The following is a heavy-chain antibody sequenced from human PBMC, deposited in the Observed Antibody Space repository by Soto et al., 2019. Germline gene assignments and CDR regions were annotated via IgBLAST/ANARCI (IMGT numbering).Heavy chain of an antibody. J-gene: IGHJ3*02. D-gene: IGHD3-16*01. CDR3: AKAAIGGVMEGDAFDI. CDR2: ISGSGGST. Sequence: GGSLRLSCAASGFTFSSYAMSWVRQAPGKGLEWVSAISGSGGSTYYADSVKGRFTISRDNSKNTLYLQMNSLRAEDTAVYYGAKAAIGGVMEGDAFDIWGQGTMVTVSS. V-gene: IGHV3-23*01. CDR1: GFTFSSYA.